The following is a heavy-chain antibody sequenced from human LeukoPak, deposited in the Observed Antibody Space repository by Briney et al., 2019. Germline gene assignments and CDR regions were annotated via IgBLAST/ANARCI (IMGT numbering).Heavy chain of an antibody. Sequence: PSETLSLTCAVYDGSFSGYYWSWVRQPPGKGLEWIGEINHSGSTNYNPSLKSRVTISVDTSKNQFSLKVRSVTAADTAIYYCARRLHQLPIDCWGQGTLVTVSS. CDR3: ARRLHQLPIDC. CDR2: INHSGST. J-gene: IGHJ4*02. V-gene: IGHV4-34*01. D-gene: IGHD2-2*01. CDR1: DGSFSGYY.